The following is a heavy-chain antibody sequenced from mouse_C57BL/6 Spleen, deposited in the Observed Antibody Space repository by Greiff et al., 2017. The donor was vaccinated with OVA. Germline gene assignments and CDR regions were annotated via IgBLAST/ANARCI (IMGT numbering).Heavy chain of an antibody. CDR1: GYSITSGYY. V-gene: IGHV3-6*01. CDR3: ARESTTVVAIDYAMDY. CDR2: ISYDGSN. J-gene: IGHJ4*01. D-gene: IGHD1-1*01. Sequence: EVKVEESGPGLVKPSQSLSLTCSVTGYSITSGYYWNWIRQFPGNKLEWMGYISYDGSNNYNPSLKNRISITRDTSKNQFFLKLNSVTTEDTATYYCARESTTVVAIDYAMDYWGQGTSVTVSS.